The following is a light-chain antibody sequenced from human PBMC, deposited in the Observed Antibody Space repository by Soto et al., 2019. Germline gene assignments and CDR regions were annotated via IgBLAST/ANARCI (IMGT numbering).Light chain of an antibody. Sequence: DIQMTQSPSTLSASVGDRVTITCRASQSISIWLAWYQQKPGTAPKLVIYKASSLESGVPSRFSGRGSGTEFTLTISSLQPDDFATYYCQQYKSYSPSTFGQGTKVEIK. CDR1: QSISIW. CDR3: QQYKSYSPST. CDR2: KAS. V-gene: IGKV1-5*03. J-gene: IGKJ1*01.